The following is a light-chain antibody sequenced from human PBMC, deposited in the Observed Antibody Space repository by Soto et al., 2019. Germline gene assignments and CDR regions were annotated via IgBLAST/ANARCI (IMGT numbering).Light chain of an antibody. CDR2: EVS. Sequence: QSALTQPASVSGSPGQSITISCTGTSSDVGSYNFVSWYQQLPGKAPKLMIYEVSNRPSGVSNRFSGSKSGNTASLTISGLQAEDEADYYCSSYTTSSNYVSGRGTKGTVL. J-gene: IGLJ1*01. CDR1: SSDVGSYNF. CDR3: SSYTTSSNYV. V-gene: IGLV2-14*01.